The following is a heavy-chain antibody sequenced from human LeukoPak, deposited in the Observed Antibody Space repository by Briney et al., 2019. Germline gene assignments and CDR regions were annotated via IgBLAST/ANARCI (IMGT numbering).Heavy chain of an antibody. D-gene: IGHD5-24*01. V-gene: IGHV1-18*01. CDR3: ARDVREMAMVDAFDI. J-gene: IGHJ3*02. CDR1: GYTFTSYG. CDR2: ISPYNGNT. Sequence: ASVKVSCKASGYTFTSYGISWVRQAPGQGLEWMGWISPYNGNTHYAQKLQGRVTMTTDTSTSTAYMELRSLRSDDTAVYYCARDVREMAMVDAFDIWGQGTMVTVSS.